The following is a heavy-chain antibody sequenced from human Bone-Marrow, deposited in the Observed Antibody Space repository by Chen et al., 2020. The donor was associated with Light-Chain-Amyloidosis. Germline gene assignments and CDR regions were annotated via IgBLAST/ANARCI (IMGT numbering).Heavy chain of an antibody. CDR1: GFTFSSYW. V-gene: IGHV3-7*01. Sequence: EVQLVESGGGLVQPGGSLRLSCAASGFTFSSYWMSWVGQAPGKGLEWVAKIKQDGSEKYYGDSVKGRFTISRDNAKNSLYLQMNSLRAEDTAVYYCAREGRYITMVRGVIRYYYYMDVWGKGTTVTVSS. CDR2: IKQDGSEK. J-gene: IGHJ6*03. D-gene: IGHD3-10*01. CDR3: AREGRYITMVRGVIRYYYYMDV.